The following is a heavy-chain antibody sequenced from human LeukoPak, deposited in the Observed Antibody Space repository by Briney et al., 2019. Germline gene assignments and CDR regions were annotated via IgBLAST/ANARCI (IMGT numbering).Heavy chain of an antibody. CDR3: VRDNGPEQLALDL. V-gene: IGHV3-33*01. J-gene: IGHJ5*02. Sequence: PGGSLRLSCAASGFTFSNLGMHWVRQAPGKGLEWVALIWFDGSDKEYADSVKGRFTISRDNSKNTLFLQMNSLRVEDTAVYYCVRDNGPEQLALDLWGQGTLVTVSS. D-gene: IGHD6-6*01. CDR2: IWFDGSDK. CDR1: GFTFSNLG.